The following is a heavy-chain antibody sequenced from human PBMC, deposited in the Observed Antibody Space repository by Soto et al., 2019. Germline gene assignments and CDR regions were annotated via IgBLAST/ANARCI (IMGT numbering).Heavy chain of an antibody. D-gene: IGHD3-10*01. J-gene: IGHJ6*02. CDR2: ISYDGSNK. V-gene: IGHV3-30*18. CDR1: GFTFCAYG. Sequence: QVQLVESGGGVVQPGRSLRLSCAASGFTFCAYGMHWVRQAPGKGLEWMALISYDGSNKYYADSVKGRFTISRDNSKNTQYLQMNSLRAEDTAVYYCAKDGSGNYYSGVDVWGQGTTVTVSS. CDR3: AKDGSGNYYSGVDV.